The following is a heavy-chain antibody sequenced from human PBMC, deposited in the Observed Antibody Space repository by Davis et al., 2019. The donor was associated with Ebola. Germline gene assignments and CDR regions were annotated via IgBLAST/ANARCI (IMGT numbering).Heavy chain of an antibody. CDR3: ARDSKGAYSAYGMDV. J-gene: IGHJ6*02. D-gene: IGHD4-11*01. CDR2: IYYSGST. Sequence: SETLSLTCTVSGGSISSSSYYWGWIRQPPGKGLEWIGSIYYSGSTNYNPSLKSRVTISVDTSKNQFSLKLSSVTAADTAVYYCARDSKGAYSAYGMDVWGQGTTVTVSS. CDR1: GGSISSSSYY. V-gene: IGHV4-39*07.